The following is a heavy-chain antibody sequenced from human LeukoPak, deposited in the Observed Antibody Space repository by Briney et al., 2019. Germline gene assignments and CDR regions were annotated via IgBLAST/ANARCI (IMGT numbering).Heavy chain of an antibody. CDR1: GYTFTSYY. D-gene: IGHD2-15*01. CDR2: INPSGGST. V-gene: IGHV1-46*01. J-gene: IGHJ6*03. CDR3: AKDHSDCSGGSCHNGANYYYYYYMDV. Sequence: ASVKVSCKASGYTFTSYYMHWVRQAPGQGLEWMGIINPSGGSTSYAQKFQGRVTMTRDTSTSTVYMELSSLRSEDTAVYYCAKDHSDCSGGSCHNGANYYYYYYMDVWGKGTTVTVSS.